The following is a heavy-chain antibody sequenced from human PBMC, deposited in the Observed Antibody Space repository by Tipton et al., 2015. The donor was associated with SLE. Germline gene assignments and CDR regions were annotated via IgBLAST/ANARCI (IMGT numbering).Heavy chain of an antibody. V-gene: IGHV4-61*08. J-gene: IGHJ3*02. Sequence: TLSLTCTVSGGSISSGDYYWSWIRQPPGKGLEWIGYIYYSGSTNYNPSLKSRVTISVDTSKNQFSLKLSSVTAADTAVYYCARGGPGGAFDIWGQGTMVTVSS. CDR3: ARGGPGGAFDI. CDR2: IYYSGST. CDR1: GGSISSGDYY. D-gene: IGHD2-15*01.